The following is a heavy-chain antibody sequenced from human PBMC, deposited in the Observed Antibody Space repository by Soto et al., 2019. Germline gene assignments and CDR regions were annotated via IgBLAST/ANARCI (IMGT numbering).Heavy chain of an antibody. CDR2: IVRDGSED. V-gene: IGHV3-33*01. J-gene: IGHJ5*01. Sequence: QVQLVESGGGVVQPGRSLRLSCAASGFAFSRHGMHWVRQAPGKGLEWVAVIVRDGSEDYYADSVEGRFTISRDNSKNTLYLEMNNLRPDGTGVYYCAGEDDYEDNGFDSWGQGTLVTVSS. CDR3: AGEDDYEDNGFDS. CDR1: GFAFSRHG. D-gene: IGHD4-17*01.